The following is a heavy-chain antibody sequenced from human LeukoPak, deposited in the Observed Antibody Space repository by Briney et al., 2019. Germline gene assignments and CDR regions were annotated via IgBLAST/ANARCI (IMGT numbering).Heavy chain of an antibody. J-gene: IGHJ4*02. CDR1: GFTFSSYA. CDR2: ISGSGGST. D-gene: IGHD2-15*01. Sequence: PGGSLRLSCAASGFTFSSYAMSWVRQAPGKGLEWVSAISGSGGSTYYADSVKGRFTISRDNSKNTLYLQMNSLRAEDTAVYYCAKEGTIVVVVAAAQAYFDYWGQGTLVTVSS. V-gene: IGHV3-23*01. CDR3: AKEGTIVVVVAAAQAYFDY.